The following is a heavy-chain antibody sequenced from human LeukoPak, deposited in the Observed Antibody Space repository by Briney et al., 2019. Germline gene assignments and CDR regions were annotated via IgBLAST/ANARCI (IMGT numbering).Heavy chain of an antibody. CDR3: ATMGLKPLPYYFDY. J-gene: IGHJ4*02. D-gene: IGHD3/OR15-3a*01. CDR1: GFTFSSYW. Sequence: PGGSLRLSCAASGFTFSSYWMSWVRQAPGKRLEWVANIKQDGSERYHVDSVKGRFTISRDNAKNSLHLQMNSLRAEDTAVYYCATMGLKPLPYYFDYWGQGTLVTVSS. V-gene: IGHV3-7*01. CDR2: IKQDGSER.